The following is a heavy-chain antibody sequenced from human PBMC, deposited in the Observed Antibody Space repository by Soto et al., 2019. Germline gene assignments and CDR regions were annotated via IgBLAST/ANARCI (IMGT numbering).Heavy chain of an antibody. CDR3: ATARGTMIVAPFDP. CDR1: GYTLTQLA. CDR2: FDPEDGET. J-gene: IGHJ5*02. V-gene: IGHV1-24*01. D-gene: IGHD3-22*01. Sequence: ASVKGSCKVSGYTLTQLAMHWVLQAPGKGLEWMGGFDPEDGETIYAQKFQGRVTMTEDTSTDTAYMELSSLRSEDTAVYYCATARGTMIVAPFDPWGQGTLVTVSS.